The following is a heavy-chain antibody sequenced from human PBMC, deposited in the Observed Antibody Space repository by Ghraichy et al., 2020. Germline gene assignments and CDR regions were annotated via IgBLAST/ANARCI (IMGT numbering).Heavy chain of an antibody. Sequence: SETLSLTCSVSGGSISSNNYSWNWIRQPPGRGLECIGYIYRSGSTYYNPSLKSRVTMSVDRSKNQFSLKLSSVTAADTAVYYCARGGGPFDYWGQGTLVTVCS. J-gene: IGHJ4*02. CDR1: GGSISSNNYS. V-gene: IGHV4-30-2*01. CDR2: IYRSGST. CDR3: ARGGGPFDY. D-gene: IGHD3-16*01.